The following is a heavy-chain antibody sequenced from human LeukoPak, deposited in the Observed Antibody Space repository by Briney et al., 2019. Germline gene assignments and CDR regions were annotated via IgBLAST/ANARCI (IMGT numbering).Heavy chain of an antibody. CDR3: ARVGGHCSGGTCTYYFDY. CDR1: GYTFTSYG. CDR2: ISAYNGNT. J-gene: IGHJ4*02. V-gene: IGHV1-18*01. Sequence: ASVKVSCKASGYTFTSYGISWVRQAPGQGLEWMGWISAYNGNTNYAQKLQGRVTMTTDTSTSTAYMELRSLRSDDTAVYYCARVGGHCSGGTCTYYFDYWGQGTLVTVSS. D-gene: IGHD2-15*01.